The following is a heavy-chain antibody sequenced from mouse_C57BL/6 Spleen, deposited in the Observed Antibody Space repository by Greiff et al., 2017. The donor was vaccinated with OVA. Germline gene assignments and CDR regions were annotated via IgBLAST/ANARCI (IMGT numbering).Heavy chain of an antibody. CDR1: GYTFTSYW. D-gene: IGHD3-2*02. CDR2: IYPGSGST. J-gene: IGHJ2*01. CDR3: ARDSSGQGYFDY. Sequence: QVQLKQPGAELVKPGASVKMSCKASGYTFTSYWITWVKQRPGQGLEWIGDIYPGSGSTNYNEKFKSKATLTVDTSSSTAYMQLSSLTSEDSAVYYCARDSSGQGYFDYWGQGTTLTVSS. V-gene: IGHV1-55*01.